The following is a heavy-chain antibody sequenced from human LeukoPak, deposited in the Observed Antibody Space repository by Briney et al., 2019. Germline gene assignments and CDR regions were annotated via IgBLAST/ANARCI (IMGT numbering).Heavy chain of an antibody. V-gene: IGHV1-2*02. CDR2: ISANIGGT. D-gene: IGHD2-2*01. CDR1: GYTFTDYY. J-gene: IGHJ6*02. CDR3: ARDPALDCSSSNCPPEKYGNFGIDV. Sequence: KPGASVKVSCKASGYTFTDYYIHWLRQAPGQGLEWMGWISANIGGTNYAQKFQGRVTMTRDTSISTAYMELNRLRSDDMAVYYCARDPALDCSSSNCPPEKYGNFGIDVWGQGTTVTVSS.